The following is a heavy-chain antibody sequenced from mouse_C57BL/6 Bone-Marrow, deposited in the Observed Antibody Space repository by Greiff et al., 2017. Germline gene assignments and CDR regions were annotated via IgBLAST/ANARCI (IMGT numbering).Heavy chain of an antibody. J-gene: IGHJ2*01. Sequence: QVQLQQPGAELVMPGASVKLSCKASGYTFTSYWMHWVKQRPGQGLEWIGEIDPSDSYTNYNQKFKGKSTLTVDKSSSTAYMHLSSLTSEDSAVYYCARDGYDAFDYWGQGTTLTVSS. CDR2: IDPSDSYT. V-gene: IGHV1-69*01. CDR3: ARDGYDAFDY. CDR1: GYTFTSYW. D-gene: IGHD2-2*01.